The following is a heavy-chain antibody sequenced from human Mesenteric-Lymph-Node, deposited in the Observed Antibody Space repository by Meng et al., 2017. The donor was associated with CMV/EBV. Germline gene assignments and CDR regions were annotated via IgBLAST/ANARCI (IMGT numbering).Heavy chain of an antibody. CDR1: GFTFSSYS. J-gene: IGHJ6*02. CDR3: ARLTEIVPAATFYYYYGMDV. Sequence: GESLKISCAASGFTFSSYSMNWVRQAPGKGLEWVSYISSSSSTIYYADSVKGRFTISRDNAKNSLYLQMNSLRAEDTAVYYCARLTEIVPAATFYYYYGMDVWGQGTTVTVSS. D-gene: IGHD2-2*01. CDR2: ISSSSSTI. V-gene: IGHV3-48*04.